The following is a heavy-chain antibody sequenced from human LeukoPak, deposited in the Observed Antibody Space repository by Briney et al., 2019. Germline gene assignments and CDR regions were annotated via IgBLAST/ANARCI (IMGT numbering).Heavy chain of an antibody. CDR3: ARGHTSMGRTFDY. CDR1: GFTFTNYN. Sequence: PGGSLILSCAASGFTFTNYNMNWVRQAPGKGLEWVSYITSSSTTIYYADSVKGRFTISRDNAKNSLYLQMNSLGDEDTAVYYCARGHTSMGRTFDYWGQGTLVTVSS. V-gene: IGHV3-48*02. CDR2: ITSSSTTI. J-gene: IGHJ4*02. D-gene: IGHD5-18*01.